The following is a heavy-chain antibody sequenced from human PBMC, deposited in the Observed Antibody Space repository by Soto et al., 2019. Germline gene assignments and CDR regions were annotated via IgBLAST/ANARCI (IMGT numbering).Heavy chain of an antibody. CDR1: AFIFSDHS. V-gene: IGHV3-21*01. Sequence: EVQLVESGGGLVKPGGSLRLSCVGSAFIFSDHSMNWVRQAPGKGLEWVTSIGDTGTFIYYADSVKGRFTISRDNAKNSLFLQMDSLRPEDTAVYYCARHQRYLRQGYSDYWGQGPLVTVSS. CDR2: IGDTGTFI. D-gene: IGHD4-4*01. J-gene: IGHJ4*02. CDR3: ARHQRYLRQGYSDY.